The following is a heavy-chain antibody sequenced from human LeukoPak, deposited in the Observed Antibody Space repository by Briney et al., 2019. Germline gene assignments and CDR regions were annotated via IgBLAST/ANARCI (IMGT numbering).Heavy chain of an antibody. V-gene: IGHV3-21*01. J-gene: IGHJ4*02. Sequence: GGSLRLSCAASGFTFSSYAMNWVRQAPGKGLEWVSFISGSSSYIYYADPVKGRFTIPRDNARKSVYLHMNSLRADDTAVYYCARSDSSGYYLAGHLDSWGLGTLVTVSS. D-gene: IGHD3-22*01. CDR1: GFTFSSYA. CDR3: ARSDSSGYYLAGHLDS. CDR2: ISGSSSYI.